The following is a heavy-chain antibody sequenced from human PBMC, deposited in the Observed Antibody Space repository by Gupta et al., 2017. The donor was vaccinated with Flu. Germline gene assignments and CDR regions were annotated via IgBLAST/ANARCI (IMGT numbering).Heavy chain of an antibody. CDR2: ISYDGSPQ. CDR1: SYG. D-gene: IGHD2-8*01. J-gene: IGHJ4*02. V-gene: IGHV3-30*02. Sequence: SYGMHGVRQGPGKGLEWVAFISYDGSPQTYADSVKGRFTISRDNSKSTLYLEMNSLRVEDTAVYCCVKYEGPSWGQGTLVTVSS. CDR3: VKYEGPS.